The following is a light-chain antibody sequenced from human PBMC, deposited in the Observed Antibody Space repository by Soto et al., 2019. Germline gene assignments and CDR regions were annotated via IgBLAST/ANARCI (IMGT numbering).Light chain of an antibody. CDR1: QSLLHSNGYNY. CDR3: MQPLQSWT. CDR2: LGS. V-gene: IGKV2-28*01. Sequence: VMSQNTLYMRIIPGQPSSLSCGSGQSLLHSNGYNYLDWYLQKPGHSPXLLIYLGSNRASGVPDRLSGSGSGTDFTLKISRVEAEDVGVYYCMQPLQSWTFGQGTKVDIK. J-gene: IGKJ1*01.